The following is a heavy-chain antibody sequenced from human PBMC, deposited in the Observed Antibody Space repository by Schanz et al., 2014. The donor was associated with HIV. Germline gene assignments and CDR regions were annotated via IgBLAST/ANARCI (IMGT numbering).Heavy chain of an antibody. CDR1: GFTFSSYG. CDR3: AKDRNYYDDKYLGKGNYYYYYGMDV. D-gene: IGHD3-22*01. J-gene: IGHJ6*02. Sequence: QVQLVESGGGVVQPGRSLRLSCAVSGFTFSSYGMHWVRQAPGKGLEWVAVIWYDGSNKYYADSVKGRFTISRDNSKNKLYLQMNSLRREDTAVYFCAKDRNYYDDKYLGKGNYYYYYGMDVWGQGTTVTVSS. CDR2: IWYDGSNK. V-gene: IGHV3-33*06.